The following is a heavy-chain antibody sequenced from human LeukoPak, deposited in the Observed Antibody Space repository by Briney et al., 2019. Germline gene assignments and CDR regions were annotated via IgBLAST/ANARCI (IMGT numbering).Heavy chain of an antibody. Sequence: SETLSLTCAVYGGSFSGYYWSWIRQPPGKGLEWIGEINHSGSTNYNPSLKSRVSISVDKSKNQFSLKLSSVTAADTAVYYCARVRGFSYGSGRPFDYWGQGTLVTVSS. J-gene: IGHJ4*02. CDR3: ARVRGFSYGSGRPFDY. V-gene: IGHV4-34*01. CDR2: INHSGST. D-gene: IGHD3-10*01. CDR1: GGSFSGYY.